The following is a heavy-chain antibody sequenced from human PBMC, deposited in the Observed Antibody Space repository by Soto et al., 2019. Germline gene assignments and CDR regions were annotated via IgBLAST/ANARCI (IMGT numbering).Heavy chain of an antibody. J-gene: IGHJ4*02. CDR2: IWSDGDNR. D-gene: IGHD1-1*01. CDR3: VRGDNWNDEASDY. CDR1: GFMFSNHG. V-gene: IGHV3-33*01. Sequence: QVQLVESGGGVVQPGWSLRLSCAASGFMFSNHGIHWVRQAPGQGLEWVAGIWSDGDNRYYADSVKGRVTISRDNSKKTVYLQMNSLGAEDTAVYYCVRGDNWNDEASDYWGKETLVTVSS.